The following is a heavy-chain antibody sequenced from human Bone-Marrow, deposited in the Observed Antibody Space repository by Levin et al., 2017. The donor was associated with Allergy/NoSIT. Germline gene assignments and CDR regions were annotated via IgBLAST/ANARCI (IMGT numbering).Heavy chain of an antibody. CDR2: ISSSGSTI. Sequence: LSLTCAASGFTFSDYYMSWIRQAPGKGLEWVSYISSSGSTIYYADSVKGRFTISRDNAKNSLYLQMNSLRAEDTAVYYCARDSRYGGYVYWGQGTLVTVSS. J-gene: IGHJ4*02. V-gene: IGHV3-11*01. D-gene: IGHD5-12*01. CDR1: GFTFSDYY. CDR3: ARDSRYGGYVY.